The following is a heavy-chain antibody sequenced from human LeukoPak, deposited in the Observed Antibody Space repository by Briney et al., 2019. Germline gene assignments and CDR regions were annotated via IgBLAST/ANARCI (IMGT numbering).Heavy chain of an antibody. J-gene: IGHJ4*02. V-gene: IGHV3-48*02. CDR2: ISSSTI. CDR1: GFTVSSYS. Sequence: SGGSLRLSCAASGFTVSSYSMNWVRQAPGKGLEWVSYISSSTIYYADSVKGRFTISRDNAKNSLYLQMNSLRDEDTAVYYCARAFGLTDYWGQGTLVTVSS. CDR3: ARAFGLTDY. D-gene: IGHD3/OR15-3a*01.